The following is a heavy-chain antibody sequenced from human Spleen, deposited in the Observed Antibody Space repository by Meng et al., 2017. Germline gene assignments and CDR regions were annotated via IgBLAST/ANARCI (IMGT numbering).Heavy chain of an antibody. J-gene: IGHJ4*02. Sequence: GESLKISCAASGFTFDDYGMSWVRQAPGKGLEWVSGNNWNGYSTGYADSVKGRFTISRDNAKNSLHLQMNSLRAEDTALYHCARVRGRCSGGSCYFDFWGQGTLVTVSS. D-gene: IGHD2-15*01. V-gene: IGHV3-20*01. CDR3: ARVRGRCSGGSCYFDF. CDR1: GFTFDDYG. CDR2: NNWNGYST.